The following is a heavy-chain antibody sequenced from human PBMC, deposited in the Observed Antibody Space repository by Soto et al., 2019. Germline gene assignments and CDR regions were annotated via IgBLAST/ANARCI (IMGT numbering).Heavy chain of an antibody. J-gene: IGHJ4*02. CDR1: GFTFSSYA. CDR2: ISYDGSNK. D-gene: IGHD3-10*01. V-gene: IGHV3-30-3*01. Sequence: PGGSLRLSCAASGFTFSSYAMHWVRQAPGKGLEWVAVISYDGSNKYYADSVKGRFTISRDNSKNTLYLQMNSLRAEDTAVYYCAKDPQRFGELFDYWGQGTLVTVSS. CDR3: AKDPQRFGELFDY.